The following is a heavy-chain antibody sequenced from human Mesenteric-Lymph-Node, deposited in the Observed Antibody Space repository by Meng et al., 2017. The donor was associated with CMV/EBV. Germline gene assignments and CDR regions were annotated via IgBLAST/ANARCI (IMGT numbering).Heavy chain of an antibody. V-gene: IGHV1-2*06. CDR2: INPNSGGT. CDR3: ARDHQAYSSSWIDY. CDR1: GYTFTGYC. D-gene: IGHD6-13*01. Sequence: ASGYTFTGYCRHWVRQAPGQGLEWVGRINPNSGGTNYAQKFQGRVTMTRDTSISTAYMELSRLRSDDTAVYYCARDHQAYSSSWIDYWGQGTLVTVS. J-gene: IGHJ4*02.